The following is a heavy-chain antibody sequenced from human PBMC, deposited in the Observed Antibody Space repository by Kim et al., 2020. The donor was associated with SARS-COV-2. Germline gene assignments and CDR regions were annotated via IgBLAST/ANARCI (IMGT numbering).Heavy chain of an antibody. V-gene: IGHV3-30-3*01. CDR2: ISYDGSNK. Sequence: GGSLRLSCAASGFTFSSYAMHWVRQAPGKGLEWVAVISYDGSNKYYADSVKGRFTISRDNSKNTLYLQMNSLRAEDTAVYYCARGGEYSSGWADTGNYGMDVWGQGTTVTVSS. D-gene: IGHD6-19*01. J-gene: IGHJ6*02. CDR3: ARGGEYSSGWADTGNYGMDV. CDR1: GFTFSSYA.